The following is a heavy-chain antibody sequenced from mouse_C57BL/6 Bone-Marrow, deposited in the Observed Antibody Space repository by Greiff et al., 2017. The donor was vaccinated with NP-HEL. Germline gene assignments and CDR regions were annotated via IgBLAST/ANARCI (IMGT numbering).Heavy chain of an antibody. Sequence: VKVVESGAELARPGASVKLSCKASGYTFTSYGISWVKQRTGQGLEWIGEIYPRSGNTYYNEKFKGKATLTADKSSSTAYMELRSLTSEDSAVYFCARQGWLLFFDYWGQGTTLTVSS. CDR3: ARQGWLLFFDY. CDR2: IYPRSGNT. J-gene: IGHJ2*01. D-gene: IGHD2-3*01. CDR1: GYTFTSYG. V-gene: IGHV1-81*01.